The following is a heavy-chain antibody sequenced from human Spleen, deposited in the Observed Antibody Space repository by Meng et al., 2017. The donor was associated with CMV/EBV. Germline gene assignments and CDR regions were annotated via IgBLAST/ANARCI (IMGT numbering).Heavy chain of an antibody. CDR3: ARGGSPFY. CDR1: GFTFSESW. Sequence: LRLSSVTSGFTFSESWMHWVRQAPGKGLSWVSRINLDGSKTTYADSVKGRFTISRDNAQNTLYLQMNNLRIEDTGIYYCARGGSPFYWGQGTLVTVSS. V-gene: IGHV3-74*01. J-gene: IGHJ4*02. D-gene: IGHD3-10*01. CDR2: INLDGSKT.